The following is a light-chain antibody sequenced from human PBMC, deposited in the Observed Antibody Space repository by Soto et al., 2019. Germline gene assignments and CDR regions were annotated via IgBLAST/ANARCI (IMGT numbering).Light chain of an antibody. Sequence: EIVMTQSPATLSVSAGERATLSCRASQSVSSNLAWYQQKHGQAPRLLIYAASVRASGIPARFSGSGSGTEFTLTISSLQPEDFAVYYCQQDYNLPWTFGQGTKVDIK. V-gene: IGKV3-15*01. CDR1: QSVSSN. CDR3: QQDYNLPWT. J-gene: IGKJ1*01. CDR2: AAS.